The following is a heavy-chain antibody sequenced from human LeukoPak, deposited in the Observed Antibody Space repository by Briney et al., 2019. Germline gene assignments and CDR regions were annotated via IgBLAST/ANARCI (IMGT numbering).Heavy chain of an antibody. CDR3: AKSMVRLYGMDV. Sequence: GGSLRLSRAAPGFTFSSDGMYSVRQALGEGRGWVAFIWNDGSNKYYADSVKGRFTISRDNSKNPLYLQMNSLRAEDTAVYYCAKSMVRLYGMDVWGQGTTVTVSS. CDR2: IWNDGSNK. D-gene: IGHD5-18*01. V-gene: IGHV3-30*02. J-gene: IGHJ6*02. CDR1: GFTFSSDG.